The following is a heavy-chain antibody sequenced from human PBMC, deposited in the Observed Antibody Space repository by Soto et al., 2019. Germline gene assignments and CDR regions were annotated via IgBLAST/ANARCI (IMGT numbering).Heavy chain of an antibody. J-gene: IGHJ4*02. CDR3: SREVQPVFRREYDY. CDR2: ISGSGSP. CDR1: GFTFISHT. V-gene: IGHV3-21*04. Sequence: EVQLLESGGGLVKPGGSLRLSCAVSGFTFISHTLNWVRQAPGKGLEWVSSISGSGSPYYADSVKGRFTISRDNAQNSLYLKMSSLRAEDTAVYYCSREVQPVFRREYDYWGQGTLVTVSS.